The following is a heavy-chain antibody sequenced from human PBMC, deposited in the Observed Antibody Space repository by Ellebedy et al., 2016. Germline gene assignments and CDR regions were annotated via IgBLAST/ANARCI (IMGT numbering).Heavy chain of an antibody. CDR2: ISWNSGSI. Sequence: GGSLRLXCAASGFTFDDYAMHWVRQAPGKGLEWVSGISWNSGSIGYADSVKGRFTISRDNAKNSPYLQMNSLRAEDTALYYCAKDKSQGSSSWYYFDYWGQGTLVTVSS. J-gene: IGHJ4*02. D-gene: IGHD6-13*01. CDR3: AKDKSQGSSSWYYFDY. CDR1: GFTFDDYA. V-gene: IGHV3-9*01.